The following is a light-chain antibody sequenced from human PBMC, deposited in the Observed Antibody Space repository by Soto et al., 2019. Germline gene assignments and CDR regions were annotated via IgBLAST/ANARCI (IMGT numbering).Light chain of an antibody. V-gene: IGKV3-15*01. Sequence: EIVLTQSPGTLSLSPGETATLSCRASQTIGRNYLAWYQQRPGQAPRLLIYAASIRATGVPARFSGSGSGTEFTLTISSLQSEDSAVYYCHQYNNWPPFTFGQGTRLEI. J-gene: IGKJ5*01. CDR1: QTIGRN. CDR2: AAS. CDR3: HQYNNWPPFT.